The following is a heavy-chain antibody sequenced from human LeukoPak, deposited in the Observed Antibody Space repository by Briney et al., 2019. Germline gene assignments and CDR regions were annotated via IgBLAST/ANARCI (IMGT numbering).Heavy chain of an antibody. CDR1: GLTFSSYG. J-gene: IGHJ4*02. CDR3: AKCAYYYDSSGYCPFDY. CDR2: IRSDGSTK. D-gene: IGHD3-22*01. V-gene: IGHV3-30*02. Sequence: GGSLRLSCAASGLTFSSYGMHWVRQAPDKGLEWVAFIRSDGSTKYYADSVKGRFTISRDNSKNTLYLQMNSLRAEDTAVYYCAKCAYYYDSSGYCPFDYWGQGTLVTVSS.